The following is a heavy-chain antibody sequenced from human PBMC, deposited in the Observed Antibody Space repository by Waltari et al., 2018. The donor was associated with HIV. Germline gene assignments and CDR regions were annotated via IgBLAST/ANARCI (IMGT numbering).Heavy chain of an antibody. CDR1: GLAFSDYH. Sequence: EVQLVESGGGLVKPGGSLRLSCAASGLAFSDYHMDGVRQAPGRGREWVGRIRNKPSSYTTDYAASVKGRFSISRDDSRNSLYLQMNSLKTEDTAVYYCTTSAIGNIFDNWGQGTLVTVSS. CDR2: IRNKPSSYTT. V-gene: IGHV3-72*01. J-gene: IGHJ4*02. D-gene: IGHD1-1*01. CDR3: TTSAIGNIFDN.